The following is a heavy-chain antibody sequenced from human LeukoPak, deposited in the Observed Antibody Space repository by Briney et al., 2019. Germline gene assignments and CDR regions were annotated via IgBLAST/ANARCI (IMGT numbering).Heavy chain of an antibody. D-gene: IGHD3-10*01. CDR3: ARESRYGSGSSLDY. J-gene: IGHJ4*02. V-gene: IGHV1-2*02. CDR2: TNPYSGGT. CDR1: GYSFNGYY. Sequence: PSVKVSCKVSGYSFNGYYMHWVRQAPGQGLEWMGWTNPYSGGTIYAKKFQGRVTMTRDTSISTAYMEVSRLRSDDTAVYYCARESRYGSGSSLDYWGQGTLVAVSS.